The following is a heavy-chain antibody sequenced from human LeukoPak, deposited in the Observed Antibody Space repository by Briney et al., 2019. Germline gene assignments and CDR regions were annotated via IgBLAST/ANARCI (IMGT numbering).Heavy chain of an antibody. J-gene: IGHJ4*02. D-gene: IGHD3-16*01. Sequence: KSSETLSLTCTVSGGSISSYYWSWIRQPPGKGLEWIGYIYYSGSTNYNPSLKSRVTISVDTSKNQFSLKLSSVTAADTAVYYCARVVWGSYYFDYWSQGTLVTVSS. V-gene: IGHV4-59*01. CDR3: ARVVWGSYYFDY. CDR1: GGSISSYY. CDR2: IYYSGST.